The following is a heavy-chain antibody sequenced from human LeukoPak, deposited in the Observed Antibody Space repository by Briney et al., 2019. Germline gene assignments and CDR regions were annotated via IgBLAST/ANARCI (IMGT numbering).Heavy chain of an antibody. CDR3: ARGINNMVRGVIITANWFDP. V-gene: IGHV7-4-1*02. J-gene: IGHJ5*02. CDR1: GYTFNTYA. CDR2: INTNTGNP. D-gene: IGHD3-10*01. Sequence: ASVKVSCKASGYTFNTYAMNWVRQAPGQGLEWMGWINTNTGNPTYAQGFKGRFVFSLDTSVSTAYLQISSLKAEDTAVYYCARGINNMVRGVIITANWFDPWGQGTLVTVSS.